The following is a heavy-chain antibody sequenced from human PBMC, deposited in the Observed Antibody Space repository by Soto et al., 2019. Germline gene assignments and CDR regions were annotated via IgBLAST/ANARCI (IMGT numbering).Heavy chain of an antibody. D-gene: IGHD2-8*01. CDR2: ISYDGSNK. J-gene: IGHJ6*02. Sequence: GGSLRLSCAASGFTFSSYAMHWVRQAPGKGLEWVAVISYDGSNKYYADSVKGRFTISRDNSKNTLYLQMNSLRAEDTAVYYCASPPRYCTNGVCYRFYYYYGMDVWGQGTTVTVSS. CDR3: ASPPRYCTNGVCYRFYYYYGMDV. V-gene: IGHV3-30-3*01. CDR1: GFTFSSYA.